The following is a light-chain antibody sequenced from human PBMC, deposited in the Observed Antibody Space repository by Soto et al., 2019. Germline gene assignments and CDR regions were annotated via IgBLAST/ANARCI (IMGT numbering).Light chain of an antibody. J-gene: IGKJ2*01. CDR2: AAS. CDR1: QGITTY. Sequence: IQLTQSPSSLPASVEDRVTITCRASQGITTYLAWYQQKPGKAPKLLIYAASALQSGVPSRFSGSGSGTDFTLTISSLQPEDFANSYCLQINSYPYTVGQGTKLESK. CDR3: LQINSYPYT. V-gene: IGKV1-9*01.